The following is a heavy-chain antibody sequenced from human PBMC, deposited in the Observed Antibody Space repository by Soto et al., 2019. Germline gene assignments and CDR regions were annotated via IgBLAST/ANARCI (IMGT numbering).Heavy chain of an antibody. CDR1: GFTVSSNF. CDR2: VYSDGKT. D-gene: IGHD3-22*01. CDR3: ASDPPDPYHESSGFYTD. J-gene: IGHJ4*02. Sequence: DVQLVESGGGLVRPGGSLRLSCAAAGFTVSSNFMTWVRQAPGKGLEWVSTVYSDGKTHYADSVRGRFTISRHTSKNTLYLQMDSLRLEDTAVYFCASDPPDPYHESSGFYTDWGQGTLVTVSS. V-gene: IGHV3-53*04.